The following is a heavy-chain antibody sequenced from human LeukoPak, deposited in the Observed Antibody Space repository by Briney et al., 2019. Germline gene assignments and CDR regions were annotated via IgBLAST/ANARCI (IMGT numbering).Heavy chain of an antibody. J-gene: IGHJ5*02. CDR3: AREVVAATPGDNWFDP. CDR1: GGSISSGGYS. CDR2: IYHSGST. V-gene: IGHV4-30-2*01. D-gene: IGHD2-15*01. Sequence: PSETLSLTCAVSGGSISSGGYSWSWIRQPPGKGLEWIGYIYHSGSTYYNPSLKSRVTISVDRSKNQFSLKLSSVTAADTAVYYCAREVVAATPGDNWFDPWGQGTLVTVSS.